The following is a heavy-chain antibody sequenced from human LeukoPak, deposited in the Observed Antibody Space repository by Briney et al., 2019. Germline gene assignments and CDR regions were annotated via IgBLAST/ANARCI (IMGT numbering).Heavy chain of an antibody. V-gene: IGHV4-59*08. Sequence: PSETLSLTCTVSGGSISSYYWSWGWQRPGKGLEWGGYIYYNGSTNYNPSLKSRVPISVDPSKNQSSLKLSSVTAADTAVYYCARRVWFGEEGFDYWGQGTLVTVSS. J-gene: IGHJ4*02. D-gene: IGHD3-10*01. CDR3: ARRVWFGEEGFDY. CDR1: GGSISSYY. CDR2: IYYNGST.